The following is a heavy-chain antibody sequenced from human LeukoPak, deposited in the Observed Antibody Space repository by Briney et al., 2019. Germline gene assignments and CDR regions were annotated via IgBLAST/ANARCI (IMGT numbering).Heavy chain of an antibody. V-gene: IGHV4-34*01. D-gene: IGHD6-19*01. Sequence: SETLSLTCTVSGGSISSYYWSWIRQPPGKGLEWIGEINHSGSTNYNPSLKSRVTISVDTSKNQFSLKLSSVTAADTAVYYCARDRLAFIAVAGTNWFDPWGQGTLVTVSS. J-gene: IGHJ5*02. CDR2: INHSGST. CDR3: ARDRLAFIAVAGTNWFDP. CDR1: GGSISSYY.